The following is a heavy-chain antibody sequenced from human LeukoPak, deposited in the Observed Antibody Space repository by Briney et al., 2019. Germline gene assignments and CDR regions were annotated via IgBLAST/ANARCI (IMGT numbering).Heavy chain of an antibody. D-gene: IGHD6-19*01. CDR3: ARGETAVAGTGSLGY. Sequence: ASVKVSCKASGYTFTSYGISWVRQAPGQGLEWMGWISAYNGNTNHAQKLQGRVTMTTDTSTSTAYMELRSLRSDDTAVYYCARGETAVAGTGSLGYWGQGTLVTVSS. CDR1: GYTFTSYG. V-gene: IGHV1-18*04. CDR2: ISAYNGNT. J-gene: IGHJ4*02.